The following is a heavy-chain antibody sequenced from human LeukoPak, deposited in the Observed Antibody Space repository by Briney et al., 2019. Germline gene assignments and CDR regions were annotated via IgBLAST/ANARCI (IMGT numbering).Heavy chain of an antibody. D-gene: IGHD3-22*01. V-gene: IGHV3-15*01. CDR1: GFTFSNAW. J-gene: IGHJ4*02. CDR3: TTAGWDRDRSGHYSYFDA. Sequence: GGSLRLSCAASGFTFSNAWMSWVRQAPGKGLEWVGRIKSKPDGGTTDYTAPVKGRFTISRDDSKNTLYLQMNSLKSEDTAVYYCTTAGWDRDRSGHYSYFDAWGQGTLVTVSS. CDR2: IKSKPDGGTT.